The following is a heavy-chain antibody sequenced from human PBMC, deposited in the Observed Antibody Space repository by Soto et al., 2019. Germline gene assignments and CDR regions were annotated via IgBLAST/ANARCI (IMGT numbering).Heavy chain of an antibody. V-gene: IGHV3-33*01. CDR2: IWFDGSNE. J-gene: IGHJ4*02. Sequence: GGSLRLSCAASGFTFSTSAMHWVRQAPGKGLEWVAVIWFDGSNEYYAESVKGRFTISRDNSKNTLYLQMNSLRAEDTAVYYCARETPMTTDTYYFDYWGQGTLVTVSS. CDR3: ARETPMTTDTYYFDY. CDR1: GFTFSTSA. D-gene: IGHD4-17*01.